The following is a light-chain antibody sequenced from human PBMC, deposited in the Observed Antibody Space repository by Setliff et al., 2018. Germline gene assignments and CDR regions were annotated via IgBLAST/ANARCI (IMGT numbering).Light chain of an antibody. V-gene: IGLV3-25*03. CDR1: SLPQRY. CDR2: KDN. J-gene: IGLJ1*01. Sequence: TARITCSGDSLPQRYAYWYQQKPGRAPVLVIFKDNERPSGIPERFSGSSSGTIVTLTISGVLAEDEADYYCQSTDSSGSDVFGTGTKVTVL. CDR3: QSTDSSGSDV.